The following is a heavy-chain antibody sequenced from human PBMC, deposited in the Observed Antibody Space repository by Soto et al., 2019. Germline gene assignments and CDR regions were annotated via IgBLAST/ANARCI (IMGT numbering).Heavy chain of an antibody. D-gene: IGHD1-26*01. CDR3: AREGSGSPATPQNFDY. Sequence: QVQLVESGGGVVQPGRSLRLSCAASGFTFSSYGMHWVRQAPGKGLEWVAVIWYDGSNKYYADSVKGRFTISRDNSKKTLYLQMNSLRAEDTAVYYCAREGSGSPATPQNFDYWGQGTLVTVSS. CDR1: GFTFSSYG. CDR2: IWYDGSNK. V-gene: IGHV3-33*01. J-gene: IGHJ4*02.